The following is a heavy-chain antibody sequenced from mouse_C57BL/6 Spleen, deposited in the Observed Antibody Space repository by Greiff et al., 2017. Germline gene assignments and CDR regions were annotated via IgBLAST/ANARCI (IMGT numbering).Heavy chain of an antibody. CDR3: ARCMGQETWFAY. CDR1: GYTFTSYG. Sequence: VQLQQSGAELARPGASVKLSCKASGYTFTSYGISWVKQRTGQGLEWIGEIYPRSGNTYYNEKFKGKATLTADKSSSTAYMELRSLTSEDSAVYFCARCMGQETWFAYWGQGTLVTVSA. D-gene: IGHD3-3*01. CDR2: IYPRSGNT. J-gene: IGHJ3*01. V-gene: IGHV1-81*01.